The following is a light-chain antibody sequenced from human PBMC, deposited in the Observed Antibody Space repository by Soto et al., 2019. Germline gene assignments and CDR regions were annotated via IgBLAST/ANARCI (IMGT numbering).Light chain of an antibody. CDR2: DAS. J-gene: IGKJ3*01. V-gene: IGKV3-11*01. Sequence: EIVLTQSPATLSLSPGERATLSCRARQSVGSYLAWYQQKPGQAPRLIIYDASIRATGIPARFSGSGSGTDFPLPNNCLEPEDFVVYYCQQRNNWLGFTFRPGTKVDIK. CDR1: QSVGSY. CDR3: QQRNNWLGFT.